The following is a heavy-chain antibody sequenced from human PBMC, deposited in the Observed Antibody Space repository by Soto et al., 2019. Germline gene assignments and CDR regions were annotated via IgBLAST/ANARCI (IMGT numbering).Heavy chain of an antibody. D-gene: IGHD2-21*01. Sequence: QVQLMQSGAEVKKPGASVKISCKAYGYSVIHYYIHWVRQAPGQVLEWMAIINPNGGSTNYAQNFQGRVTVTSDTSTTTVSMELNSLDSDDTAVYFCARSLLQGDFWGQGTLVTVSS. J-gene: IGHJ4*02. V-gene: IGHV1-46*01. CDR1: GYSVIHYY. CDR3: ARSLLQGDF. CDR2: INPNGGST.